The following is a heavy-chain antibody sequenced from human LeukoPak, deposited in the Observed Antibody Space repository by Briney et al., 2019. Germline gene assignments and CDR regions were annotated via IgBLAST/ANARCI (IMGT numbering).Heavy chain of an antibody. J-gene: IGHJ6*02. CDR3: ARAMVRAYYGMDV. V-gene: IGHV4-4*02. CDR2: IYHSGST. CDR1: GGSISSSNW. D-gene: IGHD3-10*01. Sequence: SETLSLTRAVSGGSISSSNWWSWVRQPPGKGLEWIGEIYHSGSTNYNPSLKSRVTISVDKSKNQFSLKLSSVTAADTAVYYCARAMVRAYYGMDVWGQGTTVTVSS.